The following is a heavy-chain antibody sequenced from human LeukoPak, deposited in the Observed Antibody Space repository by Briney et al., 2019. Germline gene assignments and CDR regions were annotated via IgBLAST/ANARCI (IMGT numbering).Heavy chain of an antibody. J-gene: IGHJ4*02. CDR2: ISYDGSNK. Sequence: GGSLRLSCAASGFTFSSYAMHWVRQAPGKGLEWVAVISYDGSNKYYADSVKGRFTISRDNSKNTLYLQMNSLRAEDTAVYYCAKVSWELQFDYWGQGTLVTVSS. D-gene: IGHD1-26*01. CDR1: GFTFSSYA. CDR3: AKVSWELQFDY. V-gene: IGHV3-30-3*01.